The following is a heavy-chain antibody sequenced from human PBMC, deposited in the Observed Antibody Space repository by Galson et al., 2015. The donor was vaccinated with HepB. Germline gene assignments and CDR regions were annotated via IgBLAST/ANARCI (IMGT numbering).Heavy chain of an antibody. CDR2: IYPGDSDT. D-gene: IGHD3-16*01. Sequence: QSGAEVKKPGESLKISCKASGYTFKNFWIGWVRQMPGKGLEWMGIIYPGDSDTRYSPSFQGRVTITADKSISTTYLQWSSLKASDTAIYYCARRPRWGDGGNTFDYWGQGNMVTVSS. J-gene: IGHJ4*02. V-gene: IGHV5-51*01. CDR3: ARRPRWGDGGNTFDY. CDR1: GYTFKNFW.